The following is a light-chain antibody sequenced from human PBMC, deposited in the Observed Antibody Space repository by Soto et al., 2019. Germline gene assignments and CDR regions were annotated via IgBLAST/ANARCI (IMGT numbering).Light chain of an antibody. J-gene: IGLJ1*01. CDR3: QSYDSSLSGSDV. V-gene: IGLV1-40*01. Sequence: QSVLTQPPSVSGAPGQRVTISCTGSSSNIGAGYDVDWHQQRPGTAPELLSYGNSNRPSGVPDRFSGCKSGTSASPAITGLQAEDEADYYSQSYDSSLSGSDVFGTGTKLTVL. CDR2: GNS. CDR1: SSNIGAGYD.